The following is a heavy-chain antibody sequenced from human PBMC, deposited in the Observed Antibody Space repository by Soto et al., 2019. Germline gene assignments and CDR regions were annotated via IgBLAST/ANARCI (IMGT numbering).Heavy chain of an antibody. V-gene: IGHV1-69*02. D-gene: IGHD6-13*01. CDR3: ARGRGIAAAGDWFDP. J-gene: IGHJ5*02. Sequence: QVQLVQSGAEVKKPGSSVKVSCKASGGTFSSYTISWVRQAPGQGLEWMGRIIPILGIANYSQEFQGRVTITEDKSTSPAYMGLSSPGSEATAVYYCARGRGIAAAGDWFDPWGQGTLVTVSS. CDR2: IIPILGIA. CDR1: GGTFSSYT.